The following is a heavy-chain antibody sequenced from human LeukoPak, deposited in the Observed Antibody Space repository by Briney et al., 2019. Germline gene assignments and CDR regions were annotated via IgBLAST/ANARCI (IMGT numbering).Heavy chain of an antibody. CDR1: GFTFSDYY. Sequence: PGGSLRLSCAASGFTFSDYYMSWIRQAPGKGLEWVSYISSSGSTIYYADSVKGRFTISRDNSKNTLYLQMNSLRAEDTAVYYCAKSVYSGYDFFDYWGQGTLVTVSS. J-gene: IGHJ4*02. CDR3: AKSVYSGYDFFDY. V-gene: IGHV3-11*04. D-gene: IGHD5-12*01. CDR2: ISSSGSTI.